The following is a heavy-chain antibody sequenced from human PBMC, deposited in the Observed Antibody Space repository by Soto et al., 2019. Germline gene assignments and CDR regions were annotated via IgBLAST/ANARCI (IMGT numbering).Heavy chain of an antibody. Sequence: PGGSLRLSCAASGFTFSSYAMHWVRQAPGKGLEWVAVISYDGSNKYYADSVKGRFTISRDNSKNTLYLQMNSLRAEDTAVYYCARDEAAAGYYYYYYGMDVWGQGTTVTVSS. CDR2: ISYDGSNK. D-gene: IGHD6-13*01. CDR1: GFTFSSYA. J-gene: IGHJ6*02. CDR3: ARDEAAAGYYYYYYGMDV. V-gene: IGHV3-30-3*01.